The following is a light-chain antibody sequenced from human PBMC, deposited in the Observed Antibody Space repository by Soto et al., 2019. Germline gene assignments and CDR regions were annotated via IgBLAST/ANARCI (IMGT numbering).Light chain of an antibody. Sequence: DIQMTQSPSSLSASVGDRVTITCRASQDIKNYLNWYQRKPGTAPRLLIYAASNLHSGVPSTFSASGSGTDFALNISSLQADDFGTYYCQQGFSLPWTFGQGTKVEVK. J-gene: IGKJ1*01. V-gene: IGKV1-39*01. CDR2: AAS. CDR3: QQGFSLPWT. CDR1: QDIKNY.